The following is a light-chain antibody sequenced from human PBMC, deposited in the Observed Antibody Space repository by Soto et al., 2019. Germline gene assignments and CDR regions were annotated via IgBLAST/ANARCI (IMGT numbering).Light chain of an antibody. V-gene: IGLV2-14*01. CDR1: SSDVGGYNY. CDR2: EVS. J-gene: IGLJ1*01. Sequence: QSVLTQPASVSGSPGQSITISCTGTSSDVGGYNYVSWYQQHPGKAPKLMIYEVSNRPSGVSNRFSGSKSGNTASLTISGLQAEDEADYYCSSYTSRSTLDVFGTGHKVS. CDR3: SSYTSRSTLDV.